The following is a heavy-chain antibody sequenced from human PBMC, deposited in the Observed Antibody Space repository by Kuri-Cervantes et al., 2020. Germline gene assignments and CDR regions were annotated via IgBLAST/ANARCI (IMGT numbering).Heavy chain of an antibody. CDR3: ARQGSTYYDYVWGSYRYLGYFDY. D-gene: IGHD3-16*02. J-gene: IGHJ4*02. CDR1: GGSINSDTYY. CDR2: IYTTGST. V-gene: IGHV4-61*02. Sequence: SETLSLTCTVSGGSINSDTYYWNWIRQPAGKELEWIGRIYTTGSTYYNPSLKSRVTISVDTSKNQFSLKLSSVTAADTAVYYCARQGSTYYDYVWGSYRYLGYFDYWGQGTLVTVSS.